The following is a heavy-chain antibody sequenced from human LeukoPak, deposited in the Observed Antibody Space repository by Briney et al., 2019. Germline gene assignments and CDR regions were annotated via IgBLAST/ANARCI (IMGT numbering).Heavy chain of an antibody. CDR3: ARETSVGGWFDP. D-gene: IGHD3-16*01. Sequence: SQTLSLTCGVSGGSISSGGYSWSWIRQPPGKGLEWIGYIYHSGSTYYNPSLKSRVTISVDRSKNQFSLKLSSVTAADTAVYYCARETSVGGWFDPWGQGTLVTVSS. V-gene: IGHV4-30-2*01. J-gene: IGHJ5*02. CDR2: IYHSGST. CDR1: GGSISSGGYS.